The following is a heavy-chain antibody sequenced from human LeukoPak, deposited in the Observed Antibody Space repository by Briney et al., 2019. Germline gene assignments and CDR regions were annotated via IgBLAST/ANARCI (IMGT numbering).Heavy chain of an antibody. CDR2: VSGSGDRM. J-gene: IGHJ4*02. Sequence: GGSLRLSCAPSGFTFSRHGMHWVRQAPGKGLEWVATVSGSGDRMYHADSVKGRFTISRDNSKNTIYLQMNSLRAEDTALYYCAKAAAAPGFDFWGQGTLVTVSS. CDR3: AKAAAAPGFDF. V-gene: IGHV3-23*01. CDR1: GFTFSRHG. D-gene: IGHD6-13*01.